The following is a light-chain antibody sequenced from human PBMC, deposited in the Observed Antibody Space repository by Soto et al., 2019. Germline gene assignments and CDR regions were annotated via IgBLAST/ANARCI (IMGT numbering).Light chain of an antibody. CDR3: QQANSFPFT. CDR1: QGISSW. J-gene: IGKJ3*01. Sequence: DIQMTQSPSSVSASVGDRVTITCRASQGISSWLALYQQKPGKAPKLLIYAASSLQSGVPSRFSGSGSGTDLNLTISSLQPEEFATYYCQQANSFPFTFGPGNKVDIK. V-gene: IGKV1-12*01. CDR2: AAS.